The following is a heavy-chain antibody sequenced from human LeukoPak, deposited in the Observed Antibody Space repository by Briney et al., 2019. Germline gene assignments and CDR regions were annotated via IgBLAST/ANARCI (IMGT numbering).Heavy chain of an antibody. V-gene: IGHV4-38-2*01. CDR1: GDSISSGYY. CDR3: ARNSTSWSFDL. Sequence: SETLSLTCDVSGDSISSGYYWGCIRQPPGKGLEWIGTIYHSGSTYYNPSLKSRVTISADTSKNQFSLTLNSVTAADTAVYYCARNSTSWSFDLWGRGTLVTVSS. D-gene: IGHD3-10*01. CDR2: IYHSGST. J-gene: IGHJ2*01.